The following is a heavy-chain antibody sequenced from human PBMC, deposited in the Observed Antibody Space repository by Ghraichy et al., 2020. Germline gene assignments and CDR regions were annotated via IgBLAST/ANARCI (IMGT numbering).Heavy chain of an antibody. CDR3: ARVGGIAAVYY. CDR2: IYYSGST. V-gene: IGHV4-61*01. CDR1: GGSVSSGSYY. Sequence: SQTLSLTCTVSGGSVSSGSYYWSWIRQPPGKGLEWIGYIYYSGSTNYNPSLKSRVTISVDTSKNQFSLKLSSVTAADTAVYYCARVGGIAAVYYWGQGTLVTVSS. J-gene: IGHJ4*02. D-gene: IGHD6-13*01.